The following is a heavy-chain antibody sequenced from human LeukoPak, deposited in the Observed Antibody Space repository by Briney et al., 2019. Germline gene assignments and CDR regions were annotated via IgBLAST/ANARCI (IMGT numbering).Heavy chain of an antibody. V-gene: IGHV1-24*01. J-gene: IGHJ3*02. CDR3: AREPDVDLDTFRGDGLDI. CDR2: FDPEDGET. CDR1: GYTLTVLS. Sequence: ASVKVSCKVSGYTLTVLSMHWVRQAPGKGLEWMGGFDPEDGETIYAQKFQGRVTMTEDTSTDTAYMELSSLRSEDTAVYYCAREPDVDLDTFRGDGLDIWGQGTMVTVSS. D-gene: IGHD5-18*01.